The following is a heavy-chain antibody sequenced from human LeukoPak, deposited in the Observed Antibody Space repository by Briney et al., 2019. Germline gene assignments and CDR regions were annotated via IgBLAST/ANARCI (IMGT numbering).Heavy chain of an antibody. CDR3: ARAGYSSGWPTN. D-gene: IGHD6-19*01. CDR1: GGSISSYY. CDR2: IYPSGRT. V-gene: IGHV4-59*01. Sequence: PSETLSVTCTVSGGSISSYYWSWIRQPPGKGLEWIGYIYPSGRTNDNPSLKSRVTISVDTSKNQFSLRLSSVTAADTAVYFCARAGYSSGWPTNWGQGTPVTFSS. J-gene: IGHJ1*01.